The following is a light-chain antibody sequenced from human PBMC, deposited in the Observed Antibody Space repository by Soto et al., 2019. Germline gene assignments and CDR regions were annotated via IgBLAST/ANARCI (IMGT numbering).Light chain of an antibody. V-gene: IGKV3-20*01. CDR2: GAS. CDR3: QQYSSSRT. J-gene: IGKJ1*01. Sequence: EIVLTQSPGTLSLSPGERATLSCRASQSVRSSSLAWYQQKPGPAPRLLLYGASSRATGIPDRFSGSGSGTAFTLTISRLEPEDFAVYYCQQYSSSRTFGQGTKVDNK. CDR1: QSVRSSS.